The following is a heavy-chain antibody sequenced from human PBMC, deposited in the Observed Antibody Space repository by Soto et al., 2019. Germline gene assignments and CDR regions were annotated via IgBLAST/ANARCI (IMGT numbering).Heavy chain of an antibody. CDR2: IDHSGIT. Sequence: LSLTCAVSGASFSGFYWSWIRQSPGKGLEWIGEIDHSGITNHNTALKSRATMSVDTSKNQFSLKLRSVTAADTAVYYCARGVSVTLAVQGGAPDKNYFDSWSQGTLVTVSS. V-gene: IGHV4-34*04. CDR1: GASFSGFY. CDR3: ARGVSVTLAVQGGAPDKNYFDS. J-gene: IGHJ4*02. D-gene: IGHD1-26*01.